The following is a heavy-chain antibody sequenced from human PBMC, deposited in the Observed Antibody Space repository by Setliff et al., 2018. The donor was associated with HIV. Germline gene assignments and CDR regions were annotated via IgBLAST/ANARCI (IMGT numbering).Heavy chain of an antibody. CDR2: MNPNSGAT. J-gene: IGHJ6*04. D-gene: IGHD3-10*01. V-gene: IGHV1-8*01. CDR3: ASGKGVRGVIIRGGLDV. CDR1: GHPFSNYD. Sequence: ASVKVSCKTSGHPFSNYDIIWVRRATGQGLEWMGWMNPNSGATGYAQKFKDRFIMTRDTSISTAYMELSSLTSEDTAVYYCASGKGVRGVIIRGGLDVWGKGTTVTVST.